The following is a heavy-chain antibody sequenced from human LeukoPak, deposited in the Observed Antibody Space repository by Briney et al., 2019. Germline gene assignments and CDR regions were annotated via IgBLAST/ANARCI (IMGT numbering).Heavy chain of an antibody. V-gene: IGHV1-8*01. CDR1: GYTFTSYD. D-gene: IGHD1-26*01. Sequence: ASVKVSCKASGYTFTSYDINWVRQATGQGLEWMGWMNPNSGNTGYALKFQGRVTMTRNTSISTAYMELSSLRSEDTAVYYCARQGGSYPTVDYWAREPWSPSPQ. CDR3: ARQGGSYPTVDY. J-gene: IGHJ4*02. CDR2: MNPNSGNT.